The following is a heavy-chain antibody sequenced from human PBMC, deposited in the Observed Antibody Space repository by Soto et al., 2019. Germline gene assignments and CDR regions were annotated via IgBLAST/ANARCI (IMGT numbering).Heavy chain of an antibody. CDR3: ARDRQWLAYAEYFQH. J-gene: IGHJ1*01. CDR1: GFTFSSYA. CDR2: ISYDGSNK. Sequence: QVQLVESGGGVVQPGRSLRLSCAASGFTFSSYAMHWVRKAPGKGLEWVAVISYDGSNKYYADSVKGRFTISRDNSKNTLYLQMNSLRAEDTAVYYCARDRQWLAYAEYFQHWGQGTLVTVSS. V-gene: IGHV3-30-3*01. D-gene: IGHD6-19*01.